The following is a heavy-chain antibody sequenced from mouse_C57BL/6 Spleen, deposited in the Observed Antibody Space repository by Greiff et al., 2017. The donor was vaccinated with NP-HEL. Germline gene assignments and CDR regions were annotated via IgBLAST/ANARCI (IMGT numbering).Heavy chain of an antibody. J-gene: IGHJ4*01. V-gene: IGHV5-17*01. CDR3: ARPNRASMDY. D-gene: IGHD4-1*01. CDR1: GFTFSDYC. CDR2: ISSGSSTI. Sequence: EVKLMESGGGLVKPGGSLKLSCAASGFTFSDYCMHWVRQAPEKGLEWVAYISSGSSTIYYADTVKGRFTISRYNAKNTLFLQMTSLRSEDTAMYYCARPNRASMDYWGQGTSVTVSS.